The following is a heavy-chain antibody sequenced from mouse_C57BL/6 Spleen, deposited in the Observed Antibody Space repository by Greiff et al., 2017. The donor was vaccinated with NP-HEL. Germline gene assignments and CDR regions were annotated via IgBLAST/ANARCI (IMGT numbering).Heavy chain of an antibody. CDR3: ARSWLLRAMDY. D-gene: IGHD2-3*01. CDR1: GYTFTSYW. V-gene: IGHV1-69*01. CDR2: IDPSDSYT. J-gene: IGHJ4*01. Sequence: QVQLQQPGAELVMPGASVKLSCKASGYTFTSYWMHWVKQRPGQGLEWIGEIDPSDSYTNYNQKFKGKSTLTVDKSSSTAYMQLSSLTSEDSAVYYCARSWLLRAMDYWGQGTSVTVSS.